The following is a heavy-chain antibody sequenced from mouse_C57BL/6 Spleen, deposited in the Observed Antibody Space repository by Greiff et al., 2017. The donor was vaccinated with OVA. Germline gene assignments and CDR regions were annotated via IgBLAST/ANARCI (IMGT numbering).Heavy chain of an antibody. D-gene: IGHD3-1*01. CDR2: INPSNGGT. V-gene: IGHV1-53*01. J-gene: IGHJ4*01. Sequence: QVQLKQPGTELVKPGASVKLSCKASGYTFTSYWMHWVKQRPGQGLEWIGNINPSNGGTNYNEKFKSKATLTVDKSSSTAYMQLSSLTSEDSAVYYCARWASSYYAMDYWGQGTSVTVSS. CDR3: ARWASSYYAMDY. CDR1: GYTFTSYW.